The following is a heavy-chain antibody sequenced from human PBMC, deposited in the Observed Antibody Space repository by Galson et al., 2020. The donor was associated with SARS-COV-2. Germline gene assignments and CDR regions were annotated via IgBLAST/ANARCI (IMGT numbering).Heavy chain of an antibody. CDR1: GFTFSSYA. D-gene: IGHD3-10*02. Sequence: GGSLRLSCAASGFTFSSYAMSWVRQAPGKGLEWVADITGIGRTIKYADSVKGRFTISRDNSKNMLWLQMNSLGVEDTAVYYCAKDQIIGDVRLCLDYWGQGALVTVSS. V-gene: IGHV3-23*01. CDR2: ITGIGRTI. J-gene: IGHJ4*02. CDR3: AKDQIIGDVRLCLDY.